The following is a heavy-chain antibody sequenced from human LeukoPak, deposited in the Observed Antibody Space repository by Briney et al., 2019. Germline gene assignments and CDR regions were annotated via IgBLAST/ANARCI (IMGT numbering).Heavy chain of an antibody. Sequence: GGSLRLSCAASGFTFSSYAMSWVRQAPGKGLEWVSAISGSGGSTYYADSVKGRFTISRDNSKNTLYLQMNSLRAEDTAIYYCARPVGNSGIDFWGQGTLVTVSS. CDR3: ARPVGNSGIDF. D-gene: IGHD1-26*01. J-gene: IGHJ4*02. V-gene: IGHV3-23*01. CDR1: GFTFSSYA. CDR2: ISGSGGST.